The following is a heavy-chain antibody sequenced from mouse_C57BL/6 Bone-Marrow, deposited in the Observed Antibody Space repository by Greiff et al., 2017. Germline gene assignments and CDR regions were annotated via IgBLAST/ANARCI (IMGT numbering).Heavy chain of an antibody. CDR1: GFTFSSYA. CDR2: ISDGGSYT. Sequence: EVKLMESGGGLVKPGGSLKLSCAASGFTFSSYAMSWVRQTPEKRLEWVATISDGGSYTYYPENVKGRFTFSIDNAKNDLYLQMSQLKSKDTAMYTCARESGPNCYGSNYCYWGQGTTLTVSS. J-gene: IGHJ2*01. V-gene: IGHV5-4*01. D-gene: IGHD1-1*01. CDR3: ARESGPNCYGSNYCY.